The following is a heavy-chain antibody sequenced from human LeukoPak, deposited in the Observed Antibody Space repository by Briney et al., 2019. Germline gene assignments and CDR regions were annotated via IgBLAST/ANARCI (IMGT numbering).Heavy chain of an antibody. Sequence: GGSLRLSCAASGFTVSSNYMSWVRQAPGKGLEWVSVNYSGGSTYYADSVKGRFTISRDNSKNTLYLQMNSLRAEDTAVYYCARVEMQLGIAAAGLDYWGEGTLVTVSS. V-gene: IGHV3-53*01. CDR1: GFTVSSNY. CDR2: NYSGGST. D-gene: IGHD6-13*01. CDR3: ARVEMQLGIAAAGLDY. J-gene: IGHJ4*02.